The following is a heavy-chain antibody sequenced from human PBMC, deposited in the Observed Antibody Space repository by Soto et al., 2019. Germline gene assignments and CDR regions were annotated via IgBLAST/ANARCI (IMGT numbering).Heavy chain of an antibody. CDR2: IDPSDSYT. V-gene: IGHV5-10-1*01. Sequence: GESLKISWRGSGYSFTSYWISWARQMPGKGLEWMGRIDPSDSYTNYSPSFQGHVTISADKSISTAYLQWSSLKASDTAMYYCARHLPFQPGSFDPWGQGTLVTVSS. CDR1: GYSFTSYW. J-gene: IGHJ5*02. D-gene: IGHD6-19*01. CDR3: ARHLPFQPGSFDP.